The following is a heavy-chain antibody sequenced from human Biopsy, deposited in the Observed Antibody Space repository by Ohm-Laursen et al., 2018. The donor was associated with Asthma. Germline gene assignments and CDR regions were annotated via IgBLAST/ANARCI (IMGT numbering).Heavy chain of an antibody. D-gene: IGHD3-9*01. Sequence: GASVKVSCKVSGYTFTSYYMHWVRQAPGHGLEWMGMINPFGGSSNFAQKFQGRLTMTRDTSTRTVYMELSSLRSEDTAVYYCARTYYGFLTGQVNDAFAIWGQGTMVTVSS. CDR1: GYTFTSYY. CDR2: INPFGGSS. V-gene: IGHV1-46*01. CDR3: ARTYYGFLTGQVNDAFAI. J-gene: IGHJ3*02.